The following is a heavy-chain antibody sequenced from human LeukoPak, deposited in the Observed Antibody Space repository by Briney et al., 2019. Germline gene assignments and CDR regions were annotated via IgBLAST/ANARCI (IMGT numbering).Heavy chain of an antibody. CDR2: IIPIFGTA. D-gene: IGHD5-24*01. Sequence: SVKVSCKASGGTFSSYAISWVRQAPGQGLEWMGGIIPIFGTANYAQKFQGRVTITADKSTSTAYMELSSLRSEDTAVYYCARREMATTVAFDIWGQGTMVTVSS. CDR3: ARREMATTVAFDI. CDR1: GGTFSSYA. V-gene: IGHV1-69*06. J-gene: IGHJ3*02.